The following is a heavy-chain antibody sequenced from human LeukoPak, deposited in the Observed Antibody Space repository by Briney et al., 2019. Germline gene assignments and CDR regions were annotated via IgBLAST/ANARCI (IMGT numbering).Heavy chain of an antibody. Sequence: GESLKISCKGSGYSFATYWIAWVRQMPGRGLEWMGIIYPDESNIRYSPSFQGQVTISADKSISTAYLQWSSLKASDTAIYYCARPPSRGYSSSFEYWGQGTLVTVSS. CDR2: IYPDESNI. D-gene: IGHD2-2*03. V-gene: IGHV5-51*01. CDR3: ARPPSRGYSSSFEY. CDR1: GYSFATYW. J-gene: IGHJ4*02.